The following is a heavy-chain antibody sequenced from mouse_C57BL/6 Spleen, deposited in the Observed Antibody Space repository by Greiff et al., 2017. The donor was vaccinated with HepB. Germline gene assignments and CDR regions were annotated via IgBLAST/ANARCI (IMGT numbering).Heavy chain of an antibody. J-gene: IGHJ2*01. CDR1: GFNIKDDY. CDR3: TAGGSSY. D-gene: IGHD1-1*01. Sequence: EVHLVESGAELVRPGASVKLSCTASGFNIKDDYMHWVKQRPEQGLEWIGWIDPENGDTEYASKFQGKATITADTSSNTAYLQLSSLTSEDTAVYYCTAGGSSYWGQGTTLTVSS. CDR2: IDPENGDT. V-gene: IGHV14-4*01.